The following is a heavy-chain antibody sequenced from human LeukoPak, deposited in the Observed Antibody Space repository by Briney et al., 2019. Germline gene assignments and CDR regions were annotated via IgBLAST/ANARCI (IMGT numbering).Heavy chain of an antibody. CDR3: GRDLASVIVPAAPSFDY. J-gene: IGHJ4*02. D-gene: IGHD2-2*03. V-gene: IGHV3-66*01. Sequence: GGSLRLPCAASGFTVSSNYMSWVRQAPGKGLEWVSVIYSGGSTYYADSVKGRFTISRDNSKNTLYLQMNSLRAEDTAVYYCGRDLASVIVPAAPSFDYWGQGTLVTVSS. CDR2: IYSGGST. CDR1: GFTVSSNY.